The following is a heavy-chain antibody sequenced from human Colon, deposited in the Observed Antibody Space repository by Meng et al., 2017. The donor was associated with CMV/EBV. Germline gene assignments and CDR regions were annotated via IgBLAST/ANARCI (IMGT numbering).Heavy chain of an antibody. CDR2: IIPILGIA. D-gene: IGHD6-6*01. J-gene: IGHJ4*02. V-gene: IGHV1-69*04. Sequence: SVKVSCKASGGTFSSYTISWLRQAPGQGLEWMGRIIPILGIANYAQKFQGRVTITADKSTSTAYMELSSLRSEDTAAYYCARDGGPGSSSVGGDYWGQGTLVTVSS. CDR1: GGTFSSYT. CDR3: ARDGGPGSSSVGGDY.